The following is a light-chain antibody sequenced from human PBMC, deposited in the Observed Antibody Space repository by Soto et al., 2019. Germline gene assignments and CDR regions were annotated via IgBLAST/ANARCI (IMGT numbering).Light chain of an antibody. CDR1: QVISSY. V-gene: IGKV1-9*01. CDR2: AAS. CDR3: QQVNSYPIT. J-gene: IGKJ5*01. Sequence: DIQLTQSPSFLSASLGDRVSITCRASQVISSYLAWYQQKPGNVPKLLIYAASTLQSGVPSRFSGSGFGTQFTLTISSLQPEDFATYYCQQVNSYPITFGQGTRLEI.